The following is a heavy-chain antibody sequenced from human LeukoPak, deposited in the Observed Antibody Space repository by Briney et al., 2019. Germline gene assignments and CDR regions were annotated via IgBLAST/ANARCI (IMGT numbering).Heavy chain of an antibody. CDR3: ASISKVGATIDY. V-gene: IGHV1-8*01. CDR1: GYTFTSCD. Sequence: GASVKVSCKASGYTFTSCDINWVRQATGQGLEWMGWMNPNSGNTGYAQKFQGGVTMTRNTSISTAYMELSSLRSEDTAVYYCASISKVGATIDYWGQGTLVTVSS. CDR2: MNPNSGNT. D-gene: IGHD1-26*01. J-gene: IGHJ4*02.